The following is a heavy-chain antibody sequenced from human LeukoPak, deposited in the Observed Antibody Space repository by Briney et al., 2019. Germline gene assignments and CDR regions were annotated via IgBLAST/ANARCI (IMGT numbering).Heavy chain of an antibody. V-gene: IGHV3-23*01. CDR1: GFTFSSYA. CDR2: ISGSGGST. CDR3: ARGRRPSYFDILTGYYLDY. Sequence: PGGSLRLSCAASGFTFSSYAMSWVRQAPGKGLEWVSAISGSGGSTYYADSVKGRFTISRDNAKNSLYLQMNSLRAEDTAVYYCARGRRPSYFDILTGYYLDYWGQGTLVTVSS. D-gene: IGHD3-9*01. J-gene: IGHJ4*02.